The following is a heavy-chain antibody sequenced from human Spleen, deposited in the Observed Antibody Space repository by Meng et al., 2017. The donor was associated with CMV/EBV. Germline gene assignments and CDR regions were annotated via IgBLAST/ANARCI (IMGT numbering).Heavy chain of an antibody. CDR2: IYSDGRT. Sequence: ETLTLTCAASGFNVSSNYMSWVRQAPGKGLEWVSVIYSDGRTYYADSVKERFTIPRDNSKNSLYLQMNSLRAEDTAVYYCARARGIVVVPAAIRGWFDPWGQGTLVTVSS. D-gene: IGHD2-2*02. CDR3: ARARGIVVVPAAIRGWFDP. J-gene: IGHJ5*02. V-gene: IGHV3-53*01. CDR1: GFNVSSNY.